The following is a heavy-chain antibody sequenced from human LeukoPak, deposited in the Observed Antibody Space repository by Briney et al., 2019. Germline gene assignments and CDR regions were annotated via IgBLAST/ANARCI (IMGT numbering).Heavy chain of an antibody. CDR1: GGSISSGGYY. CDR3: ARVELSSTPDY. J-gene: IGHJ4*02. CDR2: IYYSGST. Sequence: MTSQTLSLTCTVSGGSISSGGYYWSWIRQHPGKGLEWIGYIYYSGSTYYNPSLKSRVTISVDTSKNQFSLKLSSVTAADTAVYYCARVELSSTPDYWGQGTLVTVSS. V-gene: IGHV4-31*03. D-gene: IGHD1-7*01.